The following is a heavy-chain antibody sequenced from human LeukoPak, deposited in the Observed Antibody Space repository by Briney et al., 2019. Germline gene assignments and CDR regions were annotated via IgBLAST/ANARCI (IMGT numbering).Heavy chain of an antibody. CDR3: ARQYYYDSTRRSAFDI. D-gene: IGHD3-22*01. Sequence: PGGSLRLSCAASGFTFSSYSMNWVRQAPGKGLEWVSGISSSGGSTYYADSVKGRFTISRDNSKNTLYLQMNSLRAEDTAVYYCARQYYYDSTRRSAFDIWGQGTMVTVSS. V-gene: IGHV3-23*01. CDR2: ISSSGGST. CDR1: GFTFSSYS. J-gene: IGHJ3*02.